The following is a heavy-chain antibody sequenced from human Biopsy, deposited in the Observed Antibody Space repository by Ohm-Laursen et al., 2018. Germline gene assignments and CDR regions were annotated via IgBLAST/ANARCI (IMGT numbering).Heavy chain of an antibody. J-gene: IGHJ4*02. CDR1: GGTFINYA. V-gene: IGHV1-69*13. CDR2: IIPMFGTA. CDR3: ARGPHSGSHSCFDY. D-gene: IGHD1-26*01. Sequence: SVKVSCKVSGGTFINYAISWVRQAPGQGLEWMGGIIPMFGTANYAQMSQGRVTISADESTSTSYMELSSLTTEDTAIYYCARGPHSGSHSCFDYWGRGTLVTVSS.